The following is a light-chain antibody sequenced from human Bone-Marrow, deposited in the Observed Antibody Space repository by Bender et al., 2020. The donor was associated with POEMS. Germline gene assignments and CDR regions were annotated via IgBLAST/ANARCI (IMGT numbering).Light chain of an antibody. Sequence: QSVLTQPPSASGTPGQMVTISCSGGSIGRNPINWYQQLPGTAPRLVIYADDRRPSEVTNRYSASQYCSSALMAISGLQSEGAADYYRSTWDDKLNAWLFGGGTELTVL. CDR2: ADD. CDR1: SIGRNP. J-gene: IGLJ3*02. CDR3: STWDDKLNAWL. V-gene: IGLV1-44*01.